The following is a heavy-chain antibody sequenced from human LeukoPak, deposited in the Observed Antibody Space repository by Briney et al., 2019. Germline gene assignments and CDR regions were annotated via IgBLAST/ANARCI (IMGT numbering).Heavy chain of an antibody. Sequence: PGGSLRLSCAASGFTFSSYAMHWVRQAPGKGLGWVAVVSYDGSNKYYADSVKGRFTISRDNSKNTLYLQMNSLRAEDTAVYYCARSLALAVAGNWGQGTLVTVSS. CDR3: ARSLALAVAGN. CDR2: VSYDGSNK. D-gene: IGHD6-19*01. CDR1: GFTFSSYA. V-gene: IGHV3-30-3*01. J-gene: IGHJ4*02.